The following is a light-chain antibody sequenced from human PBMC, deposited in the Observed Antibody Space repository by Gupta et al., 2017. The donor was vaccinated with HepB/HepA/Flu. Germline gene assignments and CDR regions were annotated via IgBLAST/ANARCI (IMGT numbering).Light chain of an antibody. CDR2: AAS. Sequence: DIQMTQSPSSLSASIGDRVTITCRASQSISTYLNWYQQKVGQAPKVLISAASTLQSGVPSRFSGSGSGTEFILTISSRQSEDFATYSCQQTFDTPITFGGGTKVEFK. CDR3: QQTFDTPIT. J-gene: IGKJ4*01. CDR1: QSISTY. V-gene: IGKV1-39*01.